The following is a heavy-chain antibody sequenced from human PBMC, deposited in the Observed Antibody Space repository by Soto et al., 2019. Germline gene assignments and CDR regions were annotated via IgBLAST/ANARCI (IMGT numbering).Heavy chain of an antibody. CDR3: ARDDAMIAVAVLVDY. D-gene: IGHD6-19*01. CDR2: IWYDGSNK. Sequence: GGSLRLSCAASGFTFSSYGMHWVRQAPGKGLEWVAVIWYDGSNKYYADSVKGRFTISRDNSKNTLYLQMNSLRAEDTAVYYCARDDAMIAVAVLVDYWGPGTHVPVSP. J-gene: IGHJ4*02. CDR1: GFTFSSYG. V-gene: IGHV3-33*01.